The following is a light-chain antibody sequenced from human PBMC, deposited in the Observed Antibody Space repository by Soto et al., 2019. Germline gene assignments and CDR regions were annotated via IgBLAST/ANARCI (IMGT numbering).Light chain of an antibody. J-gene: IGKJ5*01. CDR3: QQRSNWPPIT. Sequence: EMVMTQSPGTLSLSPGERATLSCRASQSVSSSDLAWYQQKPGQAPRLLIYDASNRATGIPARFSGSGSGTDFTLTISSLEAEDFAVYYCQQRSNWPPITFGQGTRLEIK. CDR2: DAS. CDR1: QSVSSSD. V-gene: IGKV3-11*01.